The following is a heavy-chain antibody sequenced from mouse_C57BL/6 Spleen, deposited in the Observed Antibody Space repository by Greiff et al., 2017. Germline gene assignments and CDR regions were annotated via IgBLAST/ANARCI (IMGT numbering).Heavy chain of an antibody. D-gene: IGHD1-1*01. J-gene: IGHJ1*03. CDR2: IHPNSGST. Sequence: QVHVKQPGAELVKPGASVKLSCKASGYTFTSYWMHWVKQRPGQGLEWIGMIHPNSGSTNYNEKFKSKATLTVDKSSSTAYMQLSSLTSEDSAVYYCVDYGSSYWYFDVWGTGTTVTVAS. V-gene: IGHV1-64*01. CDR3: VDYGSSYWYFDV. CDR1: GYTFTSYW.